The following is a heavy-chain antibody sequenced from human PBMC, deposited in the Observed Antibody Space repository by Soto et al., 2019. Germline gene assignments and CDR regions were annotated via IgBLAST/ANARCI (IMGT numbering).Heavy chain of an antibody. CDR3: AREFGYSSGWYSYGYNWFDP. CDR1: GGSVSSGSYY. J-gene: IGHJ5*02. D-gene: IGHD6-19*01. CDR2: IYYSGST. V-gene: IGHV4-61*01. Sequence: SETLSLTCTVSGGSVSSGSYYWSWIRQPPGKGLEWIGYIYYSGSTNYNPSLKSRVTISVDTSKNQFSLKLSSVTAADTAVYYFAREFGYSSGWYSYGYNWFDPWGQGTLVTVSS.